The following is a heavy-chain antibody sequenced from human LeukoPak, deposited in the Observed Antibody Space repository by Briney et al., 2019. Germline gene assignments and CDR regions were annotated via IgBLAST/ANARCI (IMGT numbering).Heavy chain of an antibody. CDR1: GGSFSGYY. CDR2: INHSGST. V-gene: IGHV4-34*01. J-gene: IGHJ4*02. Sequence: PSETLSLTCAVYGGSFSGYYWSWIRQPPGKGLEWIGEINHSGSTNYNPSLKSRVTISVDTSKNQFSLKLSSVTAADTAVYYCARGGIATYWGQGTLVTVSS. D-gene: IGHD6-13*01. CDR3: ARGGIATY.